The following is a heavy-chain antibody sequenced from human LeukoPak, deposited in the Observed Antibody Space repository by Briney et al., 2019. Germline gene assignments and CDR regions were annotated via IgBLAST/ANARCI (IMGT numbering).Heavy chain of an antibody. D-gene: IGHD3-22*01. V-gene: IGHV4-39*01. CDR1: GGSISSSSYY. CDR2: IYYSGST. Sequence: SETLSLTCTVSGGSISSSSYYWGWLRQPPGKGLEGIGSIYYSGSTYYNPSLKSRVTISVDTSKNQFSLKLSSVTAADTAFYYCARQLSPYHSSGYYYYFDYWGQGTLVTVSS. CDR3: ARQLSPYHSSGYYYYFDY. J-gene: IGHJ4*02.